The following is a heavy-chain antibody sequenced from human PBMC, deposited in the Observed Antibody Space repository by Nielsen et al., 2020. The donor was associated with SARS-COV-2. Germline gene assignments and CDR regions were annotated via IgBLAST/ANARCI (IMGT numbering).Heavy chain of an antibody. CDR1: GFTFSSSS. V-gene: IGHV3-21*01. Sequence: GESLKISCAASGFTFSSSSMNWVRQAPGKGLEWVSSISSSSSYIYYADSVKGRFTISRDNSKNTLYLQMNSLRAEDTAVYYCAKKNARQWELLGDVFDYWGQGTLVTVSS. CDR3: AKKNARQWELLGDVFDY. CDR2: ISSSSSYI. J-gene: IGHJ4*02. D-gene: IGHD1-26*01.